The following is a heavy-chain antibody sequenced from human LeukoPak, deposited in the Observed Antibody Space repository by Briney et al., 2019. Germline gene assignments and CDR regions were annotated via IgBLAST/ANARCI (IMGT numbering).Heavy chain of an antibody. V-gene: IGHV3-30*04. J-gene: IGHJ4*02. D-gene: IGHD3-16*02. CDR1: GFTFSSYA. CDR2: ISYDGSNK. Sequence: GRSLRLSCAASGFTFSSYAMHWVRQAPGKGLEWVAVISYDGSNKYYADSVKGRFTISRDNFKNTLYLQMNSLRVEDTAVYYCARDRGLGDYVWGSYRGLDYWGQGTLVTVSS. CDR3: ARDRGLGDYVWGSYRGLDY.